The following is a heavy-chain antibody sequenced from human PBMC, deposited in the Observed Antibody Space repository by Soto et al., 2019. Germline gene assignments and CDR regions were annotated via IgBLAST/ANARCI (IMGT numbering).Heavy chain of an antibody. D-gene: IGHD3-22*01. CDR2: IKRDGSEK. Sequence: VQLVESGGGLVKPGGSLRLSCAASGFTFSGYYMNWIRQAPGKGLEWVASIKRDGSEKYYVDSVKGRFTISRDNVKNSLSLQMNSLRAEDTAVYYCARDPYYYDSHYFYGVDVWGQGTTVTVSS. CDR1: GFTFSGYY. CDR3: ARDPYYYDSHYFYGVDV. J-gene: IGHJ6*02. V-gene: IGHV3-7*01.